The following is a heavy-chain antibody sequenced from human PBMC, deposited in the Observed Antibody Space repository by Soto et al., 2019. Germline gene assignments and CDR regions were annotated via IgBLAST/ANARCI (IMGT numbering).Heavy chain of an antibody. CDR3: RIEFRTSGSREAGDI. J-gene: IGHJ3*02. V-gene: IGHV3-66*01. CDR1: GFTVSSNY. Sequence: EVQLVESGGGLVQPGGSLRLSCAASGFTVSSNYMSWVRQAPGRGLEWVSVTYPGGTTHYADSVKGRFTISTDNSKNTLDLLMNSVRADDRAMYYWRIEFRTSGSREAGDIWGHGTVVTVSS. CDR2: TYPGGTT. D-gene: IGHD1-26*01.